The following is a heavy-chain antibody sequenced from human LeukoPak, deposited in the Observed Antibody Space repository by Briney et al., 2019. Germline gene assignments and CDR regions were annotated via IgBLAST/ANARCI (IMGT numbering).Heavy chain of an antibody. V-gene: IGHV4-4*07. CDR2: IYANGST. Sequence: SATLSLTCSVSGGSISNYYWNWLRQPAGKGLEWIGRIYANGSTNYNPSLKSRVTISMDKSKNHFSLNLKSVTAADTAFYYCARDFYGDDGHHPFDYWGQGIQVTVSS. D-gene: IGHD2/OR15-2a*01. J-gene: IGHJ4*02. CDR3: ARDFYGDDGHHPFDY. CDR1: GGSISNYY.